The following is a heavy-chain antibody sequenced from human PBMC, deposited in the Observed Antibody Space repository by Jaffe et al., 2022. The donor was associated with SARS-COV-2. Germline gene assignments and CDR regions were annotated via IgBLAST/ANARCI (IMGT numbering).Heavy chain of an antibody. Sequence: QVQLQESGPGLVKPSETLSLTCTVSGGSISSYYWSWIRQPAGKGLEWIGRIYTSGSTNYNPSLKSRVTMSVDTSKNQFSLKLSSVTAADTAVYYCARGMYDSSGYYNPTYYFDYWGQGTLVTVSS. CDR2: IYTSGST. V-gene: IGHV4-4*07. CDR1: GGSISSYY. J-gene: IGHJ4*02. D-gene: IGHD3-22*01. CDR3: ARGMYDSSGYYNPTYYFDY.